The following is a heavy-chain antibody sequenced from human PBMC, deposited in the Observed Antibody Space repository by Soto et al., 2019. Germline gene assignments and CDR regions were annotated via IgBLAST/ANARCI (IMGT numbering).Heavy chain of an antibody. CDR3: ARGEGVDVVTPTRIVFDY. D-gene: IGHD2-21*02. CDR2: INPRNGDT. V-gene: IGHV1-2*02. J-gene: IGHJ4*02. CDR1: GYTFTGNY. Sequence: QVQLVQSGAEVKKPGASVKVSCKVPGYTFTGNYMHWMRQAPGQGPEWMGWINPRNGDTGYAQKFQGPVTITRDTSTTTAYMDLSRLTSDDTAIYVCARGEGVDVVTPTRIVFDYWGQGTLLTVSS.